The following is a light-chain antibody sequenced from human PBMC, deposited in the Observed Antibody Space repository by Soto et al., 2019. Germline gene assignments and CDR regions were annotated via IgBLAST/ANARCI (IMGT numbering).Light chain of an antibody. J-gene: IGKJ5*01. Sequence: IQLTQSPSSLSASVGDRVTITCRASQGISSFLAWYQRKPGKAPKLLIYGASTLQSGVPARFSGSGSGTDFTLTISSLEPEDFAIYYCQQRSNWPRITFGQGTRLEIK. CDR2: GAS. CDR3: QQRSNWPRIT. CDR1: QGISSF. V-gene: IGKV1-9*01.